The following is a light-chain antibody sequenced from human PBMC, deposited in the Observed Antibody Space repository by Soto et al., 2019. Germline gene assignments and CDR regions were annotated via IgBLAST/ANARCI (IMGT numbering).Light chain of an antibody. CDR3: QQYNDWPLT. CDR1: QTVTSN. V-gene: IGKV3-15*01. Sequence: EIVLTQSPATLSLSPGERATLSCRASQTVTSNYLAWYQQKPGQAPRLLIYDASTRATDIPARFSGTGSGTEFTLTISSLQSEDFALYYCQQYNDWPLTFGQGTKVDIK. CDR2: DAS. J-gene: IGKJ1*01.